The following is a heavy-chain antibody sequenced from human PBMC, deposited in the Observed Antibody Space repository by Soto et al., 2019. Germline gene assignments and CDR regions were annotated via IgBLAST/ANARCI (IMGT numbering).Heavy chain of an antibody. Sequence: QVQLVQSGAEVKKPGASVKVSCKASGYTFTGYYMHWVRQAPGQGLEWMGWINPNSGGTNYAQKFQGWVTMTRDTSISTAYRELSRLRSDDTAVYYCARAYGSSTSCHEARAFDIWGQGTMVTVSS. CDR3: ARAYGSSTSCHEARAFDI. V-gene: IGHV1-2*04. J-gene: IGHJ3*02. CDR2: INPNSGGT. CDR1: GYTFTGYY. D-gene: IGHD2-2*01.